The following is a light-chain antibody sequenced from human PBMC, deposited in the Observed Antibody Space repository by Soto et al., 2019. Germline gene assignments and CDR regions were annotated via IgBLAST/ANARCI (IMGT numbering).Light chain of an antibody. V-gene: IGKV1-39*01. CDR3: QQSDNTPYT. Sequence: DIQMTQSPSSLSASVGDRVTISCRASQSIDSYLNWYQQKPGKAPKLLIYGASSLQSGVPSRFSGSGSGTDFTLTISSLQPVDFATYYCQQSDNTPYTFGQGTKVEIK. CDR2: GAS. CDR1: QSIDSY. J-gene: IGKJ2*01.